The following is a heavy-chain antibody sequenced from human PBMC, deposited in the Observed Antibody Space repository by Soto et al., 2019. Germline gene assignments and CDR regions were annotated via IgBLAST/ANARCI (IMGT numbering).Heavy chain of an antibody. CDR2: IYYSGST. CDR1: GGSISSYY. CDR3: ARAYGGYADY. J-gene: IGHJ4*02. D-gene: IGHD5-12*01. V-gene: IGHV4-59*01. Sequence: QVQLQESGPGLVKPSETLSLTCTVSGGSISSYYWSWIRQPPGKGLEWIGYIYYSGSTNYNPSLTSRVTLSVDTSTNQFPLKLSSVTAADTAVYYCARAYGGYADYWGQGALVTVSS.